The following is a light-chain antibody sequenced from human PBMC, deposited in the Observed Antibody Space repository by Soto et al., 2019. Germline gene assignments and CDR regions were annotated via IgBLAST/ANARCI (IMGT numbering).Light chain of an antibody. J-gene: IGLJ2*01. Sequence: QAVVTQPPSVSGAPGQRVTLSCTASSSHIGAGYDVHWYQQLPGTAPKPLIYGNNNRPSGVPDRFSGSKSGTSASLAITGLQAEDEADDYCQSYDSSLSGVVFGGGTKLTVL. CDR2: GNN. CDR3: QSYDSSLSGVV. CDR1: SSHIGAGYD. V-gene: IGLV1-40*01.